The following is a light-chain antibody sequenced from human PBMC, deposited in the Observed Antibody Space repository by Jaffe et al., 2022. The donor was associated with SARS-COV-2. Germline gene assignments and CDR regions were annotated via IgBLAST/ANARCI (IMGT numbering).Light chain of an antibody. V-gene: IGLV2-23*01. CDR1: SSDVGSYDI. Sequence: QSALTQPASVSGSPGQSITISCTGTSSDVGSYDIVSWYQQHPGKAPKLMIYEGTKRPSGVSYRFSGSKSGNTASLTISGLQAEDEADYYCCAYAGSSTVVLGGGTKLTVL. J-gene: IGLJ3*02. CDR3: CAYAGSSTVV. CDR2: EGT.